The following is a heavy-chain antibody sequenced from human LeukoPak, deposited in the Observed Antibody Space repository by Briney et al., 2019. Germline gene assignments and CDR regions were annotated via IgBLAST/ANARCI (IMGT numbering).Heavy chain of an antibody. CDR2: ISGSVGST. CDR1: GFTSSSYA. D-gene: IGHD2-15*01. Sequence: GGSLRLSWAASGFTSSSYAMSWVRQAPGKGREWVSAISGSVGSTYYADSVKGRSTISRDNSKNPLYLQMNSLRAEDTAVYYCARVLRYCSGGNCYSGGLGYMDVWGKGTTVTIS. J-gene: IGHJ6*03. CDR3: ARVLRYCSGGNCYSGGLGYMDV. V-gene: IGHV3-23*01.